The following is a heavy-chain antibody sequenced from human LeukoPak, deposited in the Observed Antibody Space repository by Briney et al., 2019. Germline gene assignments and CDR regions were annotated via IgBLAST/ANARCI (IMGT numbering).Heavy chain of an antibody. Sequence: PGRSLRLSCAASGFTFSGFGLHWVRQASGKGLEWVGRIRSKVNSYATEYGASVKGRFTISRDDSKNTAYLEMNSLKTEDTAVYYCTRKSEVVTELGDAFDIWGQGTMVTVS. D-gene: IGHD2-21*02. CDR3: TRKSEVVTELGDAFDI. J-gene: IGHJ3*02. CDR1: GFTFSGFG. CDR2: IRSKVNSYAT. V-gene: IGHV3-73*01.